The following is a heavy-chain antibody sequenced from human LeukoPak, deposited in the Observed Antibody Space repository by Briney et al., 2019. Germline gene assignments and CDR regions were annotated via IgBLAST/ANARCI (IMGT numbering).Heavy chain of an antibody. CDR1: GYTFTGYY. Sequence: ASVKVSCKASGYTFTGYYMHWVRQAPGQGLEWMGWINPNSGGTNYAQKLQGRVTMTTDTSTSTAYMELRSLRSDDTAVYYCARDLSGYYDFWSGYQTRYYYYMDVWGKGTTVTVSS. D-gene: IGHD3-3*01. CDR2: INPNSGGT. V-gene: IGHV1-2*02. CDR3: ARDLSGYYDFWSGYQTRYYYYMDV. J-gene: IGHJ6*03.